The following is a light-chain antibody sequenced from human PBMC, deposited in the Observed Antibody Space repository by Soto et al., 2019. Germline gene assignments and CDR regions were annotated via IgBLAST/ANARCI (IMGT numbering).Light chain of an antibody. V-gene: IGKV4-1*01. CDR3: QQYLSSPFT. Sequence: DIVMTQSPDSLAVSLGERATINCKSSRSVLKSSNNLNYLGWYRQKPGQPPKVLIYWASTRASGVPERFSGSGSGTDFTLTISSLQAEDVAVYYCQQYLSSPFTFGHGTNVEI. CDR2: WAS. J-gene: IGKJ2*01. CDR1: RSVLKSSNNLNY.